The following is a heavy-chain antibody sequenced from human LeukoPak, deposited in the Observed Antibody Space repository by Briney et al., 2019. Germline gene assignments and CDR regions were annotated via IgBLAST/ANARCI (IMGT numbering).Heavy chain of an antibody. J-gene: IGHJ6*03. CDR1: GFTFISYW. V-gene: IGHV3-7*01. D-gene: IGHD6-6*01. Sequence: RAGGSLRLSCAASGFTFISYWMSWVRQAPGKGLEWVANIKQDGSEKYYVDSVKGRFTISRHNAKKSLYLQMNSLRAEDTAVYYCARADSSIAARLSRSSIFNYYYYMDVWGKGTTVTVSS. CDR2: IKQDGSEK. CDR3: ARADSSIAARLSRSSIFNYYYYMDV.